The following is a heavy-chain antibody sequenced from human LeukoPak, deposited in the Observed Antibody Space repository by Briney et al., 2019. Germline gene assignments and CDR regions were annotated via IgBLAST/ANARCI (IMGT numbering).Heavy chain of an antibody. CDR2: IDDDGSIT. V-gene: IGHV3-74*01. CDR1: GFTFSGSW. J-gene: IGHJ4*02. D-gene: IGHD1-26*01. Sequence: QPGGSLRLSCAASGFTFSGSWMHWVRQAPGKGLVWVSRIDDDGSITTYADSVKGRFTISRGNAKNTLYLQMNSLRAEDTAVYYCARALGSSSDYWGQGTLVTVSS. CDR3: ARALGSSSDY.